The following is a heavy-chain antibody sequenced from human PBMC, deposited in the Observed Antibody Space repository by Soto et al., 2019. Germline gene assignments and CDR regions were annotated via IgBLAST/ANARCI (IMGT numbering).Heavy chain of an antibody. Sequence: EVQLLESGGGLVQPGGSLRLSCAASGFTFSSYAMSWVRQAPGKGLEWVSAIGVSGDTTYYADSVKGRFTISRDNSKNPLYLQMGSLGAEEAAVYYRAKVRRFGELRSLYWGQGTLVTVSS. J-gene: IGHJ4*02. CDR2: IGVSGDTT. V-gene: IGHV3-23*01. CDR1: GFTFSSYA. CDR3: AKVRRFGELRSLY. D-gene: IGHD3-10*01.